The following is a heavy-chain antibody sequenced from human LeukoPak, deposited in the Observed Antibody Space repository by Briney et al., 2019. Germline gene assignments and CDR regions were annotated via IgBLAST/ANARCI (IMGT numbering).Heavy chain of an antibody. J-gene: IGHJ1*01. CDR1: GGSISSGGYY. V-gene: IGHV4-30-2*01. D-gene: IGHD2-21*02. CDR3: ARELDCGGDCPVDGGYFQH. Sequence: PSQTLSLTCTVSGGSISSGGYYWSWIRQPPGKGLEWIGYINHSGSTNYNPSLKSRVTISVDTSKNQFSLKLSSVTAADTAVYYCARELDCGGDCPVDGGYFQHWGQGTLVTVSS. CDR2: INHSGST.